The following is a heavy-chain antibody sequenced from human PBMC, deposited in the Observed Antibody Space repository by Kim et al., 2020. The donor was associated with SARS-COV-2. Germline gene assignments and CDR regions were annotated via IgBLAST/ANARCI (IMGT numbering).Heavy chain of an antibody. J-gene: IGHJ4*02. D-gene: IGHD3-22*01. Sequence: ADSVKSRINISRDNAKNSLYLQMNSLRAEETAMYYCARAYDSSGEYYFDYWGQGTLVSVSS. V-gene: IGHV3-11*04. CDR3: ARAYDSSGEYYFDY.